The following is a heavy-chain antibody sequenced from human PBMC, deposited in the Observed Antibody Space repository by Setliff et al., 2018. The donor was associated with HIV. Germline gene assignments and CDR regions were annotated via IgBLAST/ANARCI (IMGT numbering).Heavy chain of an antibody. CDR2: INHSGST. J-gene: IGHJ5*02. Sequence: PSETLSLTCAVYGGSLCDYYWSWIRQPPGKGLEWIGEINHSGSTNYNPSLKSRATISVDTSKNQFSLKLSSVTAADTAVYYCARGGRSLAAQTWFDPWGQGTLVTVSS. CDR1: GGSLCDYY. V-gene: IGHV4-34*01. CDR3: ARGGRSLAAQTWFDP. D-gene: IGHD6-6*01.